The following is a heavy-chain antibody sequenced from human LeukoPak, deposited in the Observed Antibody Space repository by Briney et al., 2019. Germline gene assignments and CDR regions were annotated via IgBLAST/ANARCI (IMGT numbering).Heavy chain of an antibody. J-gene: IGHJ4*02. CDR1: GFTFYDYA. CDR2: ISCNSGSI. D-gene: IGHD3-10*01. Sequence: AGGSLRLSCAASGFTFYDYAMDWVGQAPGKGLEWGSGISCNSGSIGYADPVKGRFTISRDNAKNSLYLQMNSLRAEDTALYYCAKDRDLWFGEKGDYVDYWGQGTLVTVSS. V-gene: IGHV3-9*01. CDR3: AKDRDLWFGEKGDYVDY.